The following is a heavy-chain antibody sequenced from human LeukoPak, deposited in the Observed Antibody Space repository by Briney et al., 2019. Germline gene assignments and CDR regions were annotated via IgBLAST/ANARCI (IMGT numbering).Heavy chain of an antibody. CDR3: GRAGISGSWGYCYYNLAA. V-gene: IGHV4-59*12. Sequence: SETLSLTCTVSGGSISSYYWSCIRQPPGKGLGWIGYIYYSVGTNYNPSLKSRVTISVDTSKNQFSLKLSSVTAADTAAYYCGRAGISGSWGYCYYNLAAWGKGTTGTV. D-gene: IGHD1-26*01. J-gene: IGHJ6*03. CDR2: IYYSVGT. CDR1: GGSISSYY.